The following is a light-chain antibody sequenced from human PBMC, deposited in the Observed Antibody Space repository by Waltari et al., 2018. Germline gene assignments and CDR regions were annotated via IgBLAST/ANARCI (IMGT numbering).Light chain of an antibody. CDR1: SSDIGGYNY. CDR2: NVN. J-gene: IGLJ1*01. V-gene: IGLV2-14*03. Sequence: QSALTQPASVSGSPGQSITISCIGTSSDIGGYNYVSWYQQHPGKAPKVMIYNVNNRPSGFSDRFAGAKSGNTASLTISGLQAEDEADYFCCLYASSYTPFFVFGTGTKLTVL. CDR3: CLYASSYTPFFV.